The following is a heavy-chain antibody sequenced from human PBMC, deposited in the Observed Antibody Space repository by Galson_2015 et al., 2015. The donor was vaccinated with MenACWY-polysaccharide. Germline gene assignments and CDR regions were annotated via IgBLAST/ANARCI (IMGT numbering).Heavy chain of an antibody. D-gene: IGHD3-10*01. CDR1: GGSISRTSHY. J-gene: IGHJ5*02. V-gene: IGHV4-39*07. Sequence: SETLSLTCTVSGGSISRTSHYWGWIRQPPGKGLEWIGSIYDSGTTYYNLSLKSRVTISVDTSKNQFSLNVTSVTAADTAVYFCARDSHYYGSGSYGWFDPWGQGILVPVSS. CDR3: ARDSHYYGSGSYGWFDP. CDR2: IYDSGTT.